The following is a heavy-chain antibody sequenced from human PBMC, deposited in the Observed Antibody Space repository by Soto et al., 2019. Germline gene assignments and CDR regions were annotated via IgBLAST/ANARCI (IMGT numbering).Heavy chain of an antibody. J-gene: IGHJ4*02. CDR3: AKADGEQWLVPHLDN. D-gene: IGHD6-19*01. Sequence: EVHLLESGGGVVQPGGSLILSCVASGFNFKKFAMAWVRQAPGEGLEWVSGISCCGGSTSYADSVKGRFSIARDDSKNTLSLQMNSLRVEDTAQYYCAKADGEQWLVPHLDNWGQGTLVTVS. CDR1: GFNFKKFA. V-gene: IGHV3-23*01. CDR2: ISCCGGST.